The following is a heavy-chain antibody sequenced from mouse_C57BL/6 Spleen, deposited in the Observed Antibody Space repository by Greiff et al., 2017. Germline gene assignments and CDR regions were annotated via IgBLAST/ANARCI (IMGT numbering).Heavy chain of an antibody. CDR2: IYPGSGST. V-gene: IGHV1-55*01. D-gene: IGHD3-2*02. CDR3: ARGDSSGYDYFDD. J-gene: IGHJ2*01. Sequence: VQLQQPGAELVKPGASVTLSCKASGYTFTSYWITWVKQRPGQGLEWIGDIYPGSGSTNYNEKFKSKATLTVDTSSSTAYMQLSSLTSEDSAVYYGARGDSSGYDYFDDWGQGTTLTVSS. CDR1: GYTFTSYW.